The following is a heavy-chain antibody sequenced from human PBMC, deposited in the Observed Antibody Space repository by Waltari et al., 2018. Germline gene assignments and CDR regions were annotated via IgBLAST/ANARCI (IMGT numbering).Heavy chain of an antibody. CDR3: ATDRRIGGGFDF. CDR2: IIPMLGTA. J-gene: IGHJ4*02. V-gene: IGHV1-69*06. CDR1: GGTFSRSP. Sequence: QVQLVQSGAEVKKPGSSVKVSCKASGGTFSRSPISWVRQAPGQGLGWRGGIIPMLGTASYTRKFQGRVPITADKSTSTAYMEVTSLRSEDTAVYYCATDRRIGGGFDFWGQGTLVTVSS. D-gene: IGHD3-10*01.